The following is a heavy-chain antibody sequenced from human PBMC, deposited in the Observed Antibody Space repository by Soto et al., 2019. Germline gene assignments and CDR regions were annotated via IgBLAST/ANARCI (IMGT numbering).Heavy chain of an antibody. V-gene: IGHV5-51*01. Sequence: PGEALKISCKGSGCSFTRYWIGWVRQMPGKGLEWMGIIYPGDSDTRYSPSFQGQVTISADKSISTAYLQWSSLKASDTAMYYCARHSAVFDYGDYRGPDSGPSDYRRQRILVTVSP. D-gene: IGHD4-17*01. J-gene: IGHJ4*02. CDR2: IYPGDSDT. CDR3: ARHSAVFDYGDYRGPDSGPSDY. CDR1: GCSFTRYW.